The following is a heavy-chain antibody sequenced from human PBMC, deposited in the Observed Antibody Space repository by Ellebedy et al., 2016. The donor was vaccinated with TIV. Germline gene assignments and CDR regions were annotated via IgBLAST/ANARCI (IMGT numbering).Heavy chain of an antibody. D-gene: IGHD3-16*02. J-gene: IGHJ5*02. V-gene: IGHV1-18*01. CDR3: GRDRLGELSGWFDT. Sequence: ASVKVSCKTSGYTFRYYGISWVRQVPGQGLEWMGWISGYDGHTEYAQKFRGRVTMTTDTSTTTAYMELRGLRSDDTAVYYCGRDRLGELSGWFDTWGQGSLVTGSS. CDR1: GYTFRYYG. CDR2: ISGYDGHT.